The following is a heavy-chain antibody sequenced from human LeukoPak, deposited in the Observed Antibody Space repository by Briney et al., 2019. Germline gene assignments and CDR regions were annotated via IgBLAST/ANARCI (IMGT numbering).Heavy chain of an antibody. CDR1: GGSISSYY. V-gene: IGHV4-59*12. CDR2: IYHSGST. CDR3: ARVVVVATYLDY. J-gene: IGHJ4*02. Sequence: SETLSLTCTVSGGSISSYYWSWIRQPPGKGLEWIGYIYHSGSTYYNPSLKSRVTISVDRSKNQFSLKLSSVTAADTAVYYCARVVVVATYLDYWGQGTLVTVSS. D-gene: IGHD3-22*01.